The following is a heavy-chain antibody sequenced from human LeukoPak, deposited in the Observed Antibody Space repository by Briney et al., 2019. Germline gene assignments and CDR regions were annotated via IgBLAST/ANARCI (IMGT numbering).Heavy chain of an antibody. D-gene: IGHD6-6*01. J-gene: IGHJ4*02. CDR3: ASYPRYSSSPPFDY. CDR2: INPNTGGT. V-gene: IGHV1-2*06. Sequence: ASVRVSCKASGYIFTGQDMHWVRQAPEQGVEWMGRINPNTGGTHYAQRFQGRVTMTRDTSISTAYMELRSLRSDDTAVYYCASYPRYSSSPPFDYWGQGTLVTVSS. CDR1: GYIFTGQD.